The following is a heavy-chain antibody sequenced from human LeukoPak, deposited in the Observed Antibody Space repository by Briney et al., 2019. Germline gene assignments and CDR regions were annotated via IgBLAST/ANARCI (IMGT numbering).Heavy chain of an antibody. CDR1: GGSFSDYY. D-gene: IGHD3-10*01. Sequence: SETLSLTCAVYGGSFSDYYWNWIRQPPGKGLEWIGEINHSGSTNYNPSLKSRVTISVDTSKNQFSLKLSSVTAADTAMYYCARLYYCGSGSRLGDWGQGTLVTVSS. CDR3: ARLYYCGSGSRLGD. J-gene: IGHJ4*02. CDR2: INHSGST. V-gene: IGHV4-34*01.